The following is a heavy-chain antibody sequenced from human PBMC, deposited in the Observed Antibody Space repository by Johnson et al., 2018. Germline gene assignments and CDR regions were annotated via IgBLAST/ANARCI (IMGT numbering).Heavy chain of an antibody. J-gene: IGHJ3*01. D-gene: IGHD3-16*01. CDR1: GFTFNMYW. V-gene: IGHV3-74*02. CDR3: ARGGPNHGFDF. CDR2: INNDGSDT. Sequence: VQLVESGGGLVQPGGSLRLSCEASGFTFNMYWMHWVRQVPGKGLVWVSRINNDGSDTIYADSVKGRFTISRDNAKNTFYLQMTSLTGEDTAVYFCARGGPNHGFDFWGQGTMVTVSS.